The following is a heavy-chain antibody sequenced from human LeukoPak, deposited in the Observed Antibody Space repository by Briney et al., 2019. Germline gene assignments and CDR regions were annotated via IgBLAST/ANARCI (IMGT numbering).Heavy chain of an antibody. CDR2: ISYCGT. CDR3: ARRTSNPVGAIDY. V-gene: IGHV4-39*01. CDR1: GGSISISNYY. Sequence: SETLSLTCTVSGGSISISNYYWGWIRQPPGRGLEWIGSISYCGTYYNPSLKSRLTISVDTSKNHFSLNLRSVTAADTAVYYCARRTSNPVGAIDYWGQGTLVTVSS. D-gene: IGHD1-26*01. J-gene: IGHJ4*02.